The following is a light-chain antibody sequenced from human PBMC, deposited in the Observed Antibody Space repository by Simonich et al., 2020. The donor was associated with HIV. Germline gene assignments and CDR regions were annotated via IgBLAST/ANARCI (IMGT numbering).Light chain of an antibody. V-gene: IGKV3-15*01. CDR2: GAS. Sequence: EIVMTQSPATLSVSPGERVTLSCRASQSVSSNLAWYQQKPGQAPRLLIYGASTRATGTPARFSGSGSGTEFTLTISSVQSEDFVVYYCQQYNNWPLFFGQRTKLEIK. CDR3: QQYNNWPLF. CDR1: QSVSSN. J-gene: IGKJ2*01.